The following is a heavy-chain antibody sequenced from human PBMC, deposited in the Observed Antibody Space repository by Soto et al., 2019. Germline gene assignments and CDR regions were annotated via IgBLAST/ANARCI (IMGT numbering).Heavy chain of an antibody. D-gene: IGHD5-18*01. J-gene: IGHJ6*02. V-gene: IGHV4-34*01. CDR2: INRSGST. CDR3: ACIFSGGYGYGFYYYGMDV. CDR1: GGSFSGYY. Sequence: SETLSLTCAVYGGSFSGYYWTWIRQPPGKGLEWIGEINRSGSTNNSPSLKSRVTISVDTSKNQFSLKLSSVTAADTTVYYCACIFSGGYGYGFYYYGMDVWGQGTTVTVSS.